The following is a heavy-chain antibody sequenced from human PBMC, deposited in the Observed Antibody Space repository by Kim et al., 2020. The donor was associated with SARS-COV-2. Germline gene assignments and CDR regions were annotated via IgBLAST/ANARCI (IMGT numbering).Heavy chain of an antibody. CDR3: ARGSEYYYGSSGYYYFDY. J-gene: IGHJ4*02. V-gene: IGHV3-53*01. Sequence: GGSLRLSCAASGFTVSSNYMSWVRQAPGKGLEWVSVIYSGGSTYYADSVKGRFTISRDNSKNTLYLQMNSLRAEDTAVYYCARGSEYYYGSSGYYYFDYWGQGTLVTVSS. D-gene: IGHD3-22*01. CDR2: IYSGGST. CDR1: GFTVSSNY.